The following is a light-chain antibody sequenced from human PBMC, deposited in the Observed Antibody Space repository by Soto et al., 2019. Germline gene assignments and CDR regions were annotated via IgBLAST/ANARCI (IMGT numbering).Light chain of an antibody. CDR3: QSYDSSLSGYV. CDR2: GNN. Sequence: QAVVTQPPSLSGAPGQRVTISCTGSSSNIGAGYDVHWYQQLPGTAPKLLIYGNNNRPSGVPDRFSGSKSGTSASLAITGLQAEDEADYYCQSYDSSLSGYVFGTGTKLTVL. CDR1: SSNIGAGYD. J-gene: IGLJ1*01. V-gene: IGLV1-40*01.